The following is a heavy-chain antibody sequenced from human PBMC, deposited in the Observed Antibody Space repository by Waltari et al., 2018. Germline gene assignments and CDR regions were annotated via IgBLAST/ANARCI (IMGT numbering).Heavy chain of an antibody. CDR1: GGSISRGNCY. J-gene: IGHJ3*01. Sequence: QVQLQESGPGLVEPSQTLSLTCTVSGGSISRGNCYWNWIRQPAGNGLEWIGRIYSGGNTLYSPPLKGRVTISVDTSKNQCSLKLKSVTAADTAVYFCARGRDWTQELDVWGQGTMVSVSS. CDR2: IYSGGNT. D-gene: IGHD1-1*01. CDR3: ARGRDWTQELDV. V-gene: IGHV4-61*02.